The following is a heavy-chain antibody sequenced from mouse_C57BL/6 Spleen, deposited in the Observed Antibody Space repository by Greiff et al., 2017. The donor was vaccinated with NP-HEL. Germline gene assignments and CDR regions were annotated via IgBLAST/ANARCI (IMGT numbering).Heavy chain of an antibody. V-gene: IGHV1-55*01. J-gene: IGHJ2*01. Sequence: QVQLQQPGAELVKPGASVKLSCKASGYSFTSYWITWVKQRPGQGLEWIGDIYPGSGSTNYNEKFKSKATLTVDTSSSTAYMQLGSLTSEDSAVYYSARTVYYFDYWGQGTTLTVSS. CDR1: GYSFTSYW. CDR2: IYPGSGST. CDR3: ARTVYYFDY.